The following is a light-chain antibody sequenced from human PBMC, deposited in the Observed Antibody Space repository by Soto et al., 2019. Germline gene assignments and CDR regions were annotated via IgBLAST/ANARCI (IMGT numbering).Light chain of an antibody. J-gene: IGKJ4*01. V-gene: IGKV3-11*01. CDR3: QQRSNWPSLT. Sequence: EIVLIQSPATLSLSPGERATLSCRASQSVGSYLAWYQHKPCQDPRLLISDASNRATGIPARFSGSGSETDFTLTISSLELEDSAVYYCQQRSNWPSLTFGGGTKVDI. CDR1: QSVGSY. CDR2: DAS.